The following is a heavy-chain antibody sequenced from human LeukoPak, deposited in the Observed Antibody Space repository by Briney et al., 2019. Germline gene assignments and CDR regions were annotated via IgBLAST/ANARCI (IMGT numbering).Heavy chain of an antibody. CDR1: GYTFTGYY. D-gene: IGHD3-22*01. CDR3: ARLYYYDSSGYYALTSFTDY. Sequence: GASVKVSCKASGYTFTGYYMHWVRQAPGQGLEWMGWINPNSGGTNYAQKFQGRVTMTRDTSISTAYMELSRLRSDDTAVYYCARLYYYDSSGYYALTSFTDYWGQGPLVTVSS. V-gene: IGHV1-2*02. CDR2: INPNSGGT. J-gene: IGHJ4*02.